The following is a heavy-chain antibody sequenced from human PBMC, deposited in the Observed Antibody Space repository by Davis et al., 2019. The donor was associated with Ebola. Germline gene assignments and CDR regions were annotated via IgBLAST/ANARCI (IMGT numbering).Heavy chain of an antibody. CDR1: GFTFSSYG. J-gene: IGHJ4*02. D-gene: IGHD3-16*01. V-gene: IGHV3-33*01. CDR3: ARDGGSSGPFDS. Sequence: GESLKISCAASGFTFSSYGMHWVRQAPGKGLEWVAVIWYDGSNKYYADSVKGRFTISRDNSKNTLYLQMNSLRAEDTAVYYCARDGGSSGPFDSWGQGTLVTISS. CDR2: IWYDGSNK.